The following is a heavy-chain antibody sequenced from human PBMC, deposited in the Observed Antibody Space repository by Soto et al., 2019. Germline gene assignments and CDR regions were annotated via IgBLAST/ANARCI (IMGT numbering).Heavy chain of an antibody. V-gene: IGHV1-3*01. J-gene: IGHJ4*02. CDR1: GYTITSYA. CDR2: INAGNGNT. D-gene: IGHD5-18*01. CDR3: ARDPGYSYGYN. Sequence: AXVKVSCKASGYTITSYAMHWVRQAPGQRLEWMGWINAGNGNTKYSQKFQGRVTITRDTSASTAYMELSSLRSEDTAVYYCARDPGYSYGYNWGQGTLVTVSS.